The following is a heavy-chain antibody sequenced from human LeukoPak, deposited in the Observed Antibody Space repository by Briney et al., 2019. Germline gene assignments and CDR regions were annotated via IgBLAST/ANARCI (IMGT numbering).Heavy chain of an antibody. D-gene: IGHD5-18*01. Sequence: GASAKVSCKASGYTFTRYYMHRVRQAPGQGLEWMGIINPSGGSTSYAQKFQGRVTMTRDMSTSTVYMELSSLRSEDTAVYYCARDGGGRGYSPMDVWGKGTTVPVSS. J-gene: IGHJ6*03. CDR1: GYTFTRYY. CDR3: ARDGGGRGYSPMDV. CDR2: INPSGGST. V-gene: IGHV1-46*01.